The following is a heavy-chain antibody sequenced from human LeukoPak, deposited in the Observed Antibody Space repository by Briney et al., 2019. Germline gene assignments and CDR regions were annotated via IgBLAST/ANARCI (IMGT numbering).Heavy chain of an antibody. CDR2: INHSGST. Sequence: SETLSLTCAVYGGSFSGYYWSWIRQPPGKGLEWIGEINHSGSTNYNPSLKSRVTISVDTSKNQFSLKLSSVTAADTAVYYCARGRATRNSSSWALDYWGQGTLVTVSS. CDR1: GGSFSGYY. V-gene: IGHV4-34*01. J-gene: IGHJ4*02. CDR3: ARGRATRNSSSWALDY. D-gene: IGHD6-13*01.